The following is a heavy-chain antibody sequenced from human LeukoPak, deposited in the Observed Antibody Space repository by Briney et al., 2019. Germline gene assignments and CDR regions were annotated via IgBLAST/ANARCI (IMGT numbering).Heavy chain of an antibody. CDR3: ARDSRPTPSMDV. V-gene: IGHV4-31*03. Sequence: SQTLSLTCTVSGGSISSGGYYWSWIRQHPGKGLEWIGYIYYSGSTYYNPSLKSRVTISVDTSKNQFSLKLSSVTAADTAVYYCARDSRPTPSMDVWGQGTTVTVSS. CDR1: GGSISSGGYY. CDR2: IYYSGST. J-gene: IGHJ6*02.